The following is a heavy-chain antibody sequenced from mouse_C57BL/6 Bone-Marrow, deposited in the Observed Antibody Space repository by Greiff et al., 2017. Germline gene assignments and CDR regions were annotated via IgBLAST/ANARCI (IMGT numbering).Heavy chain of an antibody. CDR3: ARDYHYYGSSYEGFAY. CDR1: GYSFTSYY. Sequence: VQLQQSGPELVKPGASVKISCKASGYSFTSYYIHWVKQRPGQGLEWIGWIYPGSGNTKYNEKFQGKATLTADTSSSTAYRQLSSLTSEGSAVYYCARDYHYYGSSYEGFAYWGQGTLVTVSA. V-gene: IGHV1-66*01. CDR2: IYPGSGNT. J-gene: IGHJ3*01. D-gene: IGHD1-1*01.